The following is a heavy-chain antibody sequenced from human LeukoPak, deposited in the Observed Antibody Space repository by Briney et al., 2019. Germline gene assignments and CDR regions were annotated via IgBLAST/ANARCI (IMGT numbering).Heavy chain of an antibody. D-gene: IGHD4-17*01. CDR1: GFSVSSSY. CDR2: IYSGGNT. J-gene: IGHJ4*02. Sequence: PGGSLRLSRAASGFSVSSSYMSWVRQAPGKGLGWVSVIYSGGNTYYADFVKGRFTISRDTFKNSLFLQMTSLRAEDTALYFCVYGDFVRTVNYFDYWGQGTLVTVSS. CDR3: VYGDFVRTVNYFDY. V-gene: IGHV3-66*01.